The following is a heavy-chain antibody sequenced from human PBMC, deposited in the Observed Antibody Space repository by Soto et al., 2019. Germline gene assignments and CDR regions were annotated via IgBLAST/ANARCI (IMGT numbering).Heavy chain of an antibody. CDR3: ASKIDYGDYHFDN. V-gene: IGHV4-4*02. CDR2: IYHSGST. CDR1: GGSISSSYW. J-gene: IGHJ4*02. D-gene: IGHD4-17*01. Sequence: PSETLSLTCVVSGGSISSSYWWTWVRQSPGTGLEWIGEIYHSGSTNYNPSLKSRVTISLDNSKNQFSLKLCSVTAADTAVYYCASKIDYGDYHFDNWGQGTVVTVSS.